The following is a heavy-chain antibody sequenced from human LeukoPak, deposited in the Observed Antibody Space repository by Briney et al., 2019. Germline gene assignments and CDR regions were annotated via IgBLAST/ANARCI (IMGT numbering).Heavy chain of an antibody. Sequence: ASVKVSCKASGYTFTTSDINWVRQAPGQGLQWMGWMNPNSGNAVYAQKFQGRVTMTRSTSINTAYMELSSLRSEDTAVYYCARGGWFGEFPYYMDVWGKGTTVTVSS. CDR3: ARGGWFGEFPYYMDV. D-gene: IGHD3-10*01. J-gene: IGHJ6*03. CDR2: MNPNSGNA. V-gene: IGHV1-8*01. CDR1: GYTFTTSD.